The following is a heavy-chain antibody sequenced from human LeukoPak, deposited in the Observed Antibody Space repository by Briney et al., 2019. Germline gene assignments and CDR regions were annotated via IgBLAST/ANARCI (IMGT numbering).Heavy chain of an antibody. Sequence: APVKVSCKASGYTFTSCGISWVRQAPGQGLEWMGWISAYNGNTNYAQKLQGRVTMTTDTSTSTAYMELRSLRSDDTAVYYCAKLRFLEWLLLDYWGQGTLVTVSS. CDR3: AKLRFLEWLLLDY. D-gene: IGHD3-3*01. CDR2: ISAYNGNT. J-gene: IGHJ4*02. V-gene: IGHV1-18*01. CDR1: GYTFTSCG.